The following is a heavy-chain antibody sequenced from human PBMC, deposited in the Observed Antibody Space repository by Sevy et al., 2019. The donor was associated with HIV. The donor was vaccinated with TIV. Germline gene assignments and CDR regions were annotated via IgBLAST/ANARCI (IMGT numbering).Heavy chain of an antibody. V-gene: IGHV3-21*01. CDR3: ARMGYCSSTSCYQLSYGMDV. CDR1: GFTFSSYS. J-gene: IGHJ6*02. D-gene: IGHD2-2*01. Sequence: GGSLRLSCAASGFTFSSYSMNWVRQAPGKGLEWVSSISSSSSYIYYADSVKGRFTISRDNAKNSLYLQMNSLRAEDTAVDYCARMGYCSSTSCYQLSYGMDVWGQGTTVTV. CDR2: ISSSSSYI.